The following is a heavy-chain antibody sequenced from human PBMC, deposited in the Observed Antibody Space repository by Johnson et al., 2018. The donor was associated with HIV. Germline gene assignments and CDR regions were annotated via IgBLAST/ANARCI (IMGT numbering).Heavy chain of an antibody. CDR2: IYSGGST. CDR3: ASWGVGSSWNHDAFDI. V-gene: IGHV3-66*01. Sequence: VQLVESGGGLVQPGGSLRLSCAASGFTFSSYWMSWVRQAPGKGLEWVSVIYSGGSTYYADSVKGRFTISRDNSKNTLYLQMNSLRAEDTAVYYCASWGVGSSWNHDAFDIWGQGTMVTVSS. D-gene: IGHD6-13*01. CDR1: GFTFSSYW. J-gene: IGHJ3*02.